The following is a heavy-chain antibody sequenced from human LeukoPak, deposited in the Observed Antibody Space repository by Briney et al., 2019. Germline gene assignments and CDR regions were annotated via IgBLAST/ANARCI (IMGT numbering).Heavy chain of an antibody. J-gene: IGHJ4*02. CDR2: ISYSNTI. V-gene: IGHV3-48*04. CDR3: ARQRRYCSGDNCYQRTFDY. D-gene: IGHD2-15*01. CDR1: GFTFSTYS. Sequence: GGSLRLSCAASGFTFSTYSMNWVRQAPGKGLEWLSYISYSNTIHYADSVTGRFTISRDNAKNSLYLQMNSLRAVDTAVYYCARQRRYCSGDNCYQRTFDYWGQGTLVTVSS.